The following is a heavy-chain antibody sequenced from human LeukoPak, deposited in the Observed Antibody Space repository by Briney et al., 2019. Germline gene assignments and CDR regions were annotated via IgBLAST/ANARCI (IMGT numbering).Heavy chain of an antibody. CDR2: VKQDGSEK. D-gene: IGHD6-6*01. CDR1: GFTFSSHW. V-gene: IGHV3-7*02. CDR3: ATGRAAHLFDY. J-gene: IGHJ4*02. Sequence: GGSLRLSCAASGFTFSSHWMIWVRQDPGKKLELVANVKQDGSEKYYVDSVKGRFTISRVNAKNSLYLQMNSLRVEETAVYYCATGRAAHLFDYWGQGTLVTVSS.